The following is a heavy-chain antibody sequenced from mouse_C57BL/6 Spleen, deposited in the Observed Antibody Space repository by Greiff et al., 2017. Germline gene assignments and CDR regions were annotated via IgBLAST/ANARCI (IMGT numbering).Heavy chain of an antibody. CDR3: ARERTIYYGNCYCFDD. D-gene: IGHD2-1*01. J-gene: IGHJ2*01. CDR2: ISYDGSN. V-gene: IGHV3-6*01. CDR1: GYSITSGYY. Sequence: EVQLQESGPGLVKPSQSLSLTCSVTGYSITSGYYWNWIRQFPGNKLEWMGYISYDGSNNYNPSLKNRISITRDTSKSQFFLKLNSVTTEDTATYYCARERTIYYGNCYCFDDWGQGTTLTVSS.